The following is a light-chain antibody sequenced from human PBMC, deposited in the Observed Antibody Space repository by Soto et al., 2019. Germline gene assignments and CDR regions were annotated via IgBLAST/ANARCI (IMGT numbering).Light chain of an antibody. CDR1: SSDVGNYNL. J-gene: IGLJ1*01. V-gene: IGLV2-23*02. CDR3: CSYAGSRTYV. CDR2: AVS. Sequence: QSVLTQPASVSGSPGQSITISCTGTSSDVGNYNLVSWYQQHPGKAPKLMIYAVSKRPSGVSNRFSGSKSGNTASLTISGLQAEDEADYYCCSYAGSRTYVFGTGTKLTVL.